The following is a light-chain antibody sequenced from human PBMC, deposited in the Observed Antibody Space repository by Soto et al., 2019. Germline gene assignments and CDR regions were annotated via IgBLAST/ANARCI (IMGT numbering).Light chain of an antibody. CDR1: HSISSW. Sequence: IHFTRSPSSLSAAVGDGVTITCRASHSISSWLAWYQQKPGKAPKLLIYKASSLESGVPSRFSGSVSGTEFTLTISSLQSEDFAVYYCKQYNSWPPITFGQGTRLEIK. CDR2: KAS. J-gene: IGKJ5*01. V-gene: IGKV1-5*03. CDR3: KQYNSWPPIT.